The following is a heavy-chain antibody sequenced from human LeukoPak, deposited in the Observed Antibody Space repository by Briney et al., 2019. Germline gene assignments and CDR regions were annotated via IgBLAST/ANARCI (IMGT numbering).Heavy chain of an antibody. CDR1: GYTFTSYG. V-gene: IGHV1-18*01. D-gene: IGHD3-10*01. Sequence: ASVKVSCKASGYTFTSYGISWVRQAPGQGLEWMGWISAYNGNTNYAQKLQGRVTMTTDTSTSTAYMELRSLGSDDTAVYYCARDQAMVRGVIITGDAFDIWGQGTMVTVSS. CDR3: ARDQAMVRGVIITGDAFDI. J-gene: IGHJ3*02. CDR2: ISAYNGNT.